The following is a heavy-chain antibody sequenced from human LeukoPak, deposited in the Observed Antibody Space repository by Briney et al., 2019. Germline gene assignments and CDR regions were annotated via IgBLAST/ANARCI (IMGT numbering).Heavy chain of an antibody. CDR2: INQGGSVQ. D-gene: IGHD5-12*01. V-gene: IGHV3-7*01. J-gene: IGHJ4*02. CDR1: VFTFRSYW. Sequence: PGGSLRLSCAASVFTFRSYWMSWVRQAPGKGLEWVANINQGGSVQYYMDSVKGRFTISRDDAKNSLYVQMNSLRDEDTALYYCARVEYSGWNLEYWGQGTLVTVSS. CDR3: ARVEYSGWNLEY.